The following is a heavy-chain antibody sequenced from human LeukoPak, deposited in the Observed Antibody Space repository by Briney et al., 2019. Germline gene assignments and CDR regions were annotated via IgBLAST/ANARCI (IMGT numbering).Heavy chain of an antibody. CDR3: ARSLYYYDSSGYYYFDY. V-gene: IGHV5-51*01. D-gene: IGHD3-22*01. Sequence: GESLKISCKGSGYSFTSYWIGWVRQMPGKGLEWMGIIYPGDSDTRYSPSFQGQVTISADKSISTSYLQWSSLKASDTAMYYCARSLYYYDSSGYYYFDYWGQGTLVTVSS. CDR2: IYPGDSDT. CDR1: GYSFTSYW. J-gene: IGHJ4*02.